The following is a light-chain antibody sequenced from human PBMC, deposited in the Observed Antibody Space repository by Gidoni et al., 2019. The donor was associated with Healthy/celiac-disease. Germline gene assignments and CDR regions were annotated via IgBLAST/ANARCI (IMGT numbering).Light chain of an antibody. Sequence: DIVMTQSPDSLAVSLGVRATINCKSSQSVLYSSNNKNYLAWYQQKPGQPPKLLIYWASTRESGVPDRFSGSGSGTDFNLTISNLQAEDVAVYYCQQYYSTPSFGGGTKVEIK. V-gene: IGKV4-1*01. J-gene: IGKJ4*01. CDR1: QSVLYSSNNKNY. CDR3: QQYYSTPS. CDR2: WAS.